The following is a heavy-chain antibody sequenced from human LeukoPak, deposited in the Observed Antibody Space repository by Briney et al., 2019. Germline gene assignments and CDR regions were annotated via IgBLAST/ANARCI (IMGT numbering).Heavy chain of an antibody. CDR1: GYTFTSYD. V-gene: IGHV1-8*01. Sequence: ASVKVSCTASGYTFTSYDFNWVRQATGQRPEWMGWMSPNSGDTGYAQKFQDRVTMTRNTSISTAYMELCSLRSDDTAVYYCARGPPNWGYDYWGPGTLVTVSS. J-gene: IGHJ4*02. CDR2: MSPNSGDT. D-gene: IGHD7-27*01. CDR3: ARGPPNWGYDY.